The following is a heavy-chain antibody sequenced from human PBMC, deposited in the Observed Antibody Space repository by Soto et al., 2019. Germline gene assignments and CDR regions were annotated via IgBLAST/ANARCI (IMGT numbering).Heavy chain of an antibody. V-gene: IGHV1-18*01. CDR3: ARRDPAYYYYGMDV. J-gene: IGHJ6*02. CDR2: ISAYNGNT. CDR1: GYTFTSYG. Sequence: ASVKVSCKASGYTFTSYGISWVRQAPGQGLEWMGWISAYNGNTNYAQKLQGRVTVTTDTSTSTAYMELRSLRSDDTAVYYCARRDPAYYYYGMDVWGQGTTVTVSS.